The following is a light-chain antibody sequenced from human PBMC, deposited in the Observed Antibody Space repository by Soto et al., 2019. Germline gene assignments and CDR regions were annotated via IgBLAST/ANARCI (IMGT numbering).Light chain of an antibody. CDR1: SSDVGGYNY. CDR3: SSYTSSSTPFV. J-gene: IGLJ1*01. V-gene: IGLV2-14*01. CDR2: DVS. Sequence: QSALTQPASVSGSPGQSITISCTGTSSDVGGYNYVSWYQQQPGKAPKVMIYDVSYRPSGISNRFSGSKSGNTASLTISGLQAEDEADNYCSSYTSSSTPFVFGTGTKLTVL.